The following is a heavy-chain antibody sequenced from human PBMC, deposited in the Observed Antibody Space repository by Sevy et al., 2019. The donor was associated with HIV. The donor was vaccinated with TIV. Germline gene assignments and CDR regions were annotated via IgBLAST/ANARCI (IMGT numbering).Heavy chain of an antibody. D-gene: IGHD1-26*01. J-gene: IGHJ5*02. Sequence: GGSLRLSCAASGFTFSSYSMNWVRQAPGKGLEWVSSISSSSYIYYADSVKGRFTISRDNAKNSLYLQMNSLRAEDTAVYYCARDQWELRAWFDPWGQGTLVTVSS. CDR2: ISSSSYI. CDR3: ARDQWELRAWFDP. CDR1: GFTFSSYS. V-gene: IGHV3-21*01.